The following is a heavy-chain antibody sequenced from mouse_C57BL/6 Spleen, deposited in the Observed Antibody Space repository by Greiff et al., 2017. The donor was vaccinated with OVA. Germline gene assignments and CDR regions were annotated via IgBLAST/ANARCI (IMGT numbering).Heavy chain of an antibody. CDR3: ARYDYDGDYYAMDY. V-gene: IGHV1-59*01. D-gene: IGHD2-4*01. Sequence: QVQLQQPGAELVRPGTSVKLSCKASGYTFTSYWMHWVKQRPGQGLEWIGVIDPSDSYTNYNQKFKGKATLTVDTSSSTAYMQLSSLTSEYSAVYYCARYDYDGDYYAMDYWGQGTSVTVSS. CDR1: GYTFTSYW. J-gene: IGHJ4*01. CDR2: IDPSDSYT.